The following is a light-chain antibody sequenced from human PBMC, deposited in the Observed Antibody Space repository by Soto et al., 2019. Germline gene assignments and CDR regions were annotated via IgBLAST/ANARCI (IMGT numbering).Light chain of an antibody. J-gene: IGKJ4*01. Sequence: DIVMTQSPDSLAVSLGERATLNCKSSQLVLYSSTNKNYLAWYQQKPGQPPKLLIYWASTRESGVPDRFSGSGSGTDFTLTISSLQAEDVAVYYCQQYYSTPLTFGGGTEVEIK. CDR3: QQYYSTPLT. V-gene: IGKV4-1*01. CDR1: QLVLYSSTNKNY. CDR2: WAS.